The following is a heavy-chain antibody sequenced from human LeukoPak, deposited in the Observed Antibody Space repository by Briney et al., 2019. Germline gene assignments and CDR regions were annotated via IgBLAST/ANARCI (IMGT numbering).Heavy chain of an antibody. D-gene: IGHD3-10*01. V-gene: IGHV3-21*01. J-gene: IGHJ4*02. CDR2: ISSTSTYI. Sequence: GSLRLSCAASGFTFSSFTMNWVRQAPGKGLEWVSSISSTSTYIHYADSVKGRFTISRDNAKNSLYLQMNSLRAEDTAVYYCARDPYYGSGFDYWGQGTLVTVSS. CDR1: GFTFSSFT. CDR3: ARDPYYGSGFDY.